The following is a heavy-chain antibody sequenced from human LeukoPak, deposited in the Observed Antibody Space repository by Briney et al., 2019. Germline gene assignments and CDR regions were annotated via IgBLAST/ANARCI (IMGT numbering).Heavy chain of an antibody. CDR1: GGSFSGYY. J-gene: IGHJ4*02. Sequence: SETLSLTCAVYGGSFSGYYWSWIRQPPGKGLEWIGSIYSGGITYYNPSLKSRVTISEDTSKNQFSLKMTSMTAADTAIYYCWLEKVVAAYFDSWGQGTLVTVSS. V-gene: IGHV4-34*03. CDR2: IYSGGIT. D-gene: IGHD2-15*01. CDR3: WLEKVVAAYFDS.